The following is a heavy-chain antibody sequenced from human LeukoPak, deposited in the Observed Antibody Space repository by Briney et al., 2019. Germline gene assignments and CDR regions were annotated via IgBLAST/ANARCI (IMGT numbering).Heavy chain of an antibody. D-gene: IGHD3-3*01. J-gene: IGHJ5*02. CDR3: ARGVSGYDFRSGYYERRNWFDP. CDR2: MNPNSGNT. CDR1: GYTFTSYD. Sequence: ASVKVSCKPSGYTFTSYDMNWVRQATGQGLEWMGWMNPNSGNTGYAQKFQGRVTMTRNTSISTAYMELSSLRSEDTAVYYCARGVSGYDFRSGYYERRNWFDPWGQGTLVTVSS. V-gene: IGHV1-8*01.